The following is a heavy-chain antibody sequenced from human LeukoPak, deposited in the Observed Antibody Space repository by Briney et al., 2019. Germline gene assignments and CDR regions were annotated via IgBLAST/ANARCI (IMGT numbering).Heavy chain of an antibody. CDR3: TTDLRHDIMAGYYFYYYMDV. CDR1: GFTFRSAW. D-gene: IGHD3-9*01. Sequence: PGGSLRLSCEASGFTFRSAWMSWVRQAPGKGLEWVAHIKHKSDDGTTDYGEHVEGRFSISRDDSKDALYLHMNSLKTEDTGVYYSTTDLRHDIMAGYYFYYYMDVWGKGTTVTVSS. J-gene: IGHJ6*03. V-gene: IGHV3-15*01. CDR2: IKHKSDDGTT.